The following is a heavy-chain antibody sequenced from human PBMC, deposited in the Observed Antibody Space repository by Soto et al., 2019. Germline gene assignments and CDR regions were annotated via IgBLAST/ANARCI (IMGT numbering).Heavy chain of an antibody. CDR3: ARVLRDGYNYDY. D-gene: IGHD5-12*01. V-gene: IGHV1-2*02. Sequence: ASVKVSCKASGYTFTGYYMHWVRQAPGQGLEWMGWINPNSGGTNYAQKFQGRVTMTRDTSISTAYMELSRLRSDDTAVYYWARVLRDGYNYDYWGQGTLVTVSS. CDR2: INPNSGGT. J-gene: IGHJ4*02. CDR1: GYTFTGYY.